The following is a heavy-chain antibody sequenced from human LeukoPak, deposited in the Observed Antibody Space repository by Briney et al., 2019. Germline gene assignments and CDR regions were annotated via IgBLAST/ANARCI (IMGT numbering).Heavy chain of an antibody. D-gene: IGHD6-13*01. Sequence: SVKVSCKASGFTFTSPAMQWVRQARGLRLEWIGWIVVGSGNTNYAQKFQERVTITRDTSASTAYMELSSLRSEDTAVYYCATAIAAAGPDYWGQGTLVTVSS. CDR1: GFTFTSPA. CDR2: IVVGSGNT. J-gene: IGHJ4*02. CDR3: ATAIAAAGPDY. V-gene: IGHV1-58*02.